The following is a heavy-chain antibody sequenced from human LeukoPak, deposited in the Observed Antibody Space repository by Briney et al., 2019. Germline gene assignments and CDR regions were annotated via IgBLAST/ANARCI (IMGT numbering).Heavy chain of an antibody. J-gene: IGHJ3*02. CDR1: GYTFTGYY. CDR2: INPNSGGT. CDR3: AREANDSSGYYPKHDAFDI. D-gene: IGHD3-22*01. Sequence: GASVKVSCKASGYTFTGYYMHWVLQAPGQGLEWMGWINPNSGGTNYAQKFQGRVTVTRDTSISTAYMELSRLRSDDTAVYYCAREANDSSGYYPKHDAFDIWGQGTMVTVSS. V-gene: IGHV1-2*02.